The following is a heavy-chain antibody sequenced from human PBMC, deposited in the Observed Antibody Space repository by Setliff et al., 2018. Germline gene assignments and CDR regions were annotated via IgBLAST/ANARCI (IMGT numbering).Heavy chain of an antibody. Sequence: ASVKVSCKASGYTFTGYYMHWVRQAPGQGLEWMGWINAGNGNTKYSQKFQGRVTITRDTSASTAYMELSSLRSEDTAVYYCARDTYIGDFWSGYYIQGQFDPWGQGTLVTVSS. CDR1: GYTFTGYY. J-gene: IGHJ5*02. V-gene: IGHV1-3*01. CDR2: INAGNGNT. CDR3: ARDTYIGDFWSGYYIQGQFDP. D-gene: IGHD3-3*01.